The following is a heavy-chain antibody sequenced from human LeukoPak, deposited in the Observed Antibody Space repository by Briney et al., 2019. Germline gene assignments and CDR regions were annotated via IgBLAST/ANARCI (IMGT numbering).Heavy chain of an antibody. CDR1: EFTFSSYG. Sequence: GGSLRLSCAASEFTFSSYGMHWVRQAPGKGLEWVAVISYDGSNKYYVDSVKGRFTISRDNSENTLYLQMNSLRSDDTAVYYCATEGAGSGYSSLDSWGQGTLVTVSS. CDR2: ISYDGSNK. J-gene: IGHJ4*02. D-gene: IGHD3-22*01. V-gene: IGHV3-30*03. CDR3: ATEGAGSGYSSLDS.